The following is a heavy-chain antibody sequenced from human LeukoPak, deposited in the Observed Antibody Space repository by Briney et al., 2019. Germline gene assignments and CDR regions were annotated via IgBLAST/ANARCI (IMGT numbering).Heavy chain of an antibody. CDR3: ARGDYYGSGSSGGDY. Sequence: GGSLRLSCAASGFTFDDYGMSWVRQAPGKGLEWVSGTNWNGGSTGYADSVKGRFTISRDNAKNSLYLQMNSLRAEDTALYYCARGDYYGSGSSGGDYWGQGTLVTVSS. CDR1: GFTFDDYG. D-gene: IGHD3-10*01. J-gene: IGHJ4*02. V-gene: IGHV3-20*04. CDR2: TNWNGGST.